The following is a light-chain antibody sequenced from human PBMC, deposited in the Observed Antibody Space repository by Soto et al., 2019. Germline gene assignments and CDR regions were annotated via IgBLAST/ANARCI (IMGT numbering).Light chain of an antibody. CDR1: QSISSD. Sequence: DIQMTQSPFSLAASVADSVTITCRTSQSISSDLNWYQQKAGKAPKLLIYAASSLQSGVTSRFSGSGSGKHFTLTISSLQPEDFATYYCQQIYSIPITFGQGTRLEIK. CDR3: QQIYSIPIT. CDR2: AAS. J-gene: IGKJ5*01. V-gene: IGKV1-39*01.